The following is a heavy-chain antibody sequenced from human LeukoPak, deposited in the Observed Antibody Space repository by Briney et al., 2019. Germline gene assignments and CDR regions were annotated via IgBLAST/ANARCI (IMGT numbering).Heavy chain of an antibody. J-gene: IGHJ4*02. Sequence: GASVKVSCKVSGYTLTELSMHWVRQAPGKGLEWMGGFDPEDGETIYAQKFQGRLTMTRDTSITTAYMELSSLRSDDTAVYYCAKGGDPAMITDWGRGTLVTVSS. CDR1: GYTLTELS. CDR2: FDPEDGET. V-gene: IGHV1-24*01. CDR3: AKGGDPAMITD. D-gene: IGHD5-18*01.